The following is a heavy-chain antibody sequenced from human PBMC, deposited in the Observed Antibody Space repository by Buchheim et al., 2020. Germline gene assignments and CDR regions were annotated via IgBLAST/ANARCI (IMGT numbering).Heavy chain of an antibody. V-gene: IGHV3-30*03. CDR1: GFTFSTYA. J-gene: IGHJ4*02. CDR3: ARTDCGTTHCKHLQY. CDR2: ISDDGTNN. Sequence: QVQLVESGGGVVQPGRSLRLSCAASGFTFSTYAMHWVRQAPGKGLEWLAVISDDGTNNYYTDAVKGRFTISRDNSTNTVDLQVDSLTTEDTAAYYCARTDCGTTHCKHLQYWGLGTL. D-gene: IGHD2-21*01.